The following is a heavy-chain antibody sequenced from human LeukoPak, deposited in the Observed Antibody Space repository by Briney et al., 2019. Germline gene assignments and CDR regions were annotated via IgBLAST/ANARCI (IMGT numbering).Heavy chain of an antibody. Sequence: GSLLLSCAASDFTFSSHSMNWVRQAPGKGLEWVSSISRSGGSIYYADSLKGRFTISRDNAKNSLYLQMNSLRAEDTAVYFCARGLKVSAALDVFDIWGQGTMVTVSS. CDR2: ISRSGGSI. CDR3: ARGLKVSAALDVFDI. V-gene: IGHV3-21*01. D-gene: IGHD2-2*01. J-gene: IGHJ3*02. CDR1: DFTFSSHS.